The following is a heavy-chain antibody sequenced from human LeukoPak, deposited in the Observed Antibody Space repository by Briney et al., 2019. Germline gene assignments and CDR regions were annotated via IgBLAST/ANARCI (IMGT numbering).Heavy chain of an antibody. CDR3: ARVKDPGGYYYYYYMDI. Sequence: SETLSLTCTVSGYSISSDYYWGWIRQPPGEGLEWIGFIYHSGSTYYNPSLKSRVTISVDTSKNQFSLKVSSVTAADTAVYYCARVKDPGGYYYYYYMDIWGKGNTVTVSS. CDR1: GYSISSDYY. J-gene: IGHJ6*03. D-gene: IGHD3-16*01. V-gene: IGHV4-38-2*02. CDR2: IYHSGST.